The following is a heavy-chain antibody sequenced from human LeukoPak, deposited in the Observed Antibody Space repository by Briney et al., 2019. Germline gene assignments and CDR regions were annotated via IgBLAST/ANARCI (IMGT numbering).Heavy chain of an antibody. CDR3: ATPLERIVGAPLDY. D-gene: IGHD1-26*01. CDR1: GFTFSSYW. Sequence: TPGGSLRLSCAASGFTFSSYWMSWIRQAPGKGLEWVSYISSSGSTIYYADSVKGRFTISRDNAKNSLYLQMNSLRAEDTAVYYCATPLERIVGAPLDYWGQGTLVTVSS. CDR2: ISSSGSTI. V-gene: IGHV3-11*04. J-gene: IGHJ4*02.